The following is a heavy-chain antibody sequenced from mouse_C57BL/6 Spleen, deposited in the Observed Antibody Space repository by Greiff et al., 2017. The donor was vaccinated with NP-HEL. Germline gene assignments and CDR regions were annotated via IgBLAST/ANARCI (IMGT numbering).Heavy chain of an antibody. D-gene: IGHD3-2*02. CDR3: VRTAQATYAMDY. Sequence: DVQLVESGGGLVQPKGSLKLSCAASGFTFNTYAMHWVRQAPGKGLEWVARIRSKSSNYATYYADSVKDRFTISRDDSQSMLYLQMNNLKTEDTAMYYGVRTAQATYAMDYWGQGTSVTVSS. V-gene: IGHV10-3*01. CDR1: GFTFNTYA. CDR2: IRSKSSNYAT. J-gene: IGHJ4*01.